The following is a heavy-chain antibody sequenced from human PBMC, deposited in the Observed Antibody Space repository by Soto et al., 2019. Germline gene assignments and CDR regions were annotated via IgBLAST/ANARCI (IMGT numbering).Heavy chain of an antibody. CDR2: IYYSGST. D-gene: IGHD2-2*01. CDR3: ARLVVVPAASSYFDY. J-gene: IGHJ4*02. Sequence: PSETLSLTCTVSGGSISSYYWSWIRQPPGKGLEWIGYIYYSGSTNYNPSLKSRVTISVDTSKNQFSLKLSSVTAADTAVYYCARLVVVPAASSYFDYWGQGTLVTVSS. CDR1: GGSISSYY. V-gene: IGHV4-59*08.